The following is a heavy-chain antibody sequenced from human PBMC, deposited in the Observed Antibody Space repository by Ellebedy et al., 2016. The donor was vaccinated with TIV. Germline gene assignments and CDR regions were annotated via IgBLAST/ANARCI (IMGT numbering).Heavy chain of an antibody. CDR3: AAGGYYATYYAMDV. V-gene: IGHV3-15*01. CDR2: IKSKADGEIR. J-gene: IGHJ6*02. D-gene: IGHD3-3*01. Sequence: GESLKISCATSGFTFNTAWVTWVRQAPGKGLEWVARIKSKADGEIRDYAAPVKGRFTISRDDSKNSLYLQMDSLKIEDTAAYYCAAGGYYATYYAMDVWGQGTTVTVSS. CDR1: GFTFNTAW.